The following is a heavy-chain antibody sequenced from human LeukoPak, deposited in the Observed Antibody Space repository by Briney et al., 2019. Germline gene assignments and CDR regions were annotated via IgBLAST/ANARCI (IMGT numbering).Heavy chain of an antibody. CDR3: TRGYSSGYYSWFDP. J-gene: IGHJ5*02. CDR1: GFTFGDYA. D-gene: IGHD3-22*01. Sequence: PGRSLRLSCTASGFTFGDYAMSWVRQAPGKGLEWVGFIRSKAYGGTTEYAASVKGRFTISRDDSKSIAYLQMNSLKTEDTAVYYCTRGYSSGYYSWFDPWGQGTLVTVSS. V-gene: IGHV3-49*04. CDR2: IRSKAYGGTT.